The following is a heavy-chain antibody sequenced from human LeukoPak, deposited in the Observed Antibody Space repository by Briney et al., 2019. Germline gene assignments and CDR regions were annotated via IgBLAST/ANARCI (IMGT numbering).Heavy chain of an antibody. Sequence: GGSLRLSCAASGFTFSIYSMNWVRQALGKGPEWISYITSSSGTIYYTDSVKGRFTISRDNAKNSLYLQMSSLRAEDTAVYYCARVAPGHDIGRGYFDYWGQGTLVTVSS. J-gene: IGHJ4*02. D-gene: IGHD2-21*01. CDR2: ITSSSGTI. CDR1: GFTFSIYS. V-gene: IGHV3-48*01. CDR3: ARVAPGHDIGRGYFDY.